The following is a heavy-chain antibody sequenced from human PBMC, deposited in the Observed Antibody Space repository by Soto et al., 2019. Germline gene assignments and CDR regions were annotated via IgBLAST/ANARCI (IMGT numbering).Heavy chain of an antibody. CDR3: GRARSDDAFDI. V-gene: IGHV1-18*01. D-gene: IGHD3-10*01. CDR2: ISSYNGNT. J-gene: IGHJ3*02. CDR1: GYTFTSYG. Sequence: ASAKVSCKASGYTFTSYGISWVRQAHGQGLECMGWISSYNGNTNYAQKLQGKVTMTTDTSRSTASMELRSLRCDDAAGYDRGRARSDDAFDIWG.